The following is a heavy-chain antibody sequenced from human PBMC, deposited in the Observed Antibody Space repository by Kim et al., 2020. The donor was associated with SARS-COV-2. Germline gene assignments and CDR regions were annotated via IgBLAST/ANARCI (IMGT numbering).Heavy chain of an antibody. CDR3: ASGGQGYGGNFGEVKGWFDP. CDR1: GGSFSGYY. D-gene: IGHD3-3*01. J-gene: IGHJ5*02. V-gene: IGHV4-34*01. Sequence: SETLSLTCAVYGGSFSGYYWSWIRQPPGKGLEWIGEINHSGSTNYNPSLKSRVTISVDTSKNQFSLKLSSVTAADTAVYYCASGGQGYGGNFGEVKGWFDPWGQGTLVTVSS. CDR2: INHSGST.